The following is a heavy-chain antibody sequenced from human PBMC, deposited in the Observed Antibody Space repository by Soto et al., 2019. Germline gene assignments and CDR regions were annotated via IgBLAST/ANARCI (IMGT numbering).Heavy chain of an antibody. CDR2: ISSSSTYI. Sequence: PGGSLRLSCAASGFTFSSYSMNWVRQAPGKGLEWVSSISSSSTYIYYADSVKGRFSISRDNAKNLLYLQMNSLRAEDTALYYCARTIYCSGSTCYNNWFDPWGQGTLVTVSS. D-gene: IGHD2-15*01. V-gene: IGHV3-21*01. CDR1: GFTFSSYS. CDR3: ARTIYCSGSTCYNNWFDP. J-gene: IGHJ5*02.